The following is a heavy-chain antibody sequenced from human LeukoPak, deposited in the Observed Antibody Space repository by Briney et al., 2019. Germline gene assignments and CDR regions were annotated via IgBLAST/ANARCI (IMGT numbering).Heavy chain of an antibody. D-gene: IGHD1-26*01. CDR3: ARATLVGATNRPRVGAFDI. V-gene: IGHV3-11*01. CDR2: ISSSGSTI. J-gene: IGHJ3*02. CDR1: GFTFSDYY. Sequence: PGGSLRLSCAASGFTFSDYYMSWIRQAPGKGLEWVSYISSSGSTIYYADSVKGRFTISRDNAKNSLYLQMNSLRAEDTAVYYCARATLVGATNRPRVGAFDIWGQGTMVTVSS.